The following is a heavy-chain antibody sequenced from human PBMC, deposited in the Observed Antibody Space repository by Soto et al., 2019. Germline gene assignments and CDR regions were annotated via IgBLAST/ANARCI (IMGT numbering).Heavy chain of an antibody. V-gene: IGHV1-18*01. J-gene: IGHJ4*02. Sequence: EASVKVSCKASGYTFTSCRSSWGRQAPGQGLEWMGWISAYNGNTNYAQKLQGRVTMTTDTSTSTAYMELRSLRSDDTAVYYCARDRPWYSSSWDHFDYWGQGTLVTVSS. CDR3: ARDRPWYSSSWDHFDY. CDR1: GYTFTSCR. CDR2: ISAYNGNT. D-gene: IGHD6-13*01.